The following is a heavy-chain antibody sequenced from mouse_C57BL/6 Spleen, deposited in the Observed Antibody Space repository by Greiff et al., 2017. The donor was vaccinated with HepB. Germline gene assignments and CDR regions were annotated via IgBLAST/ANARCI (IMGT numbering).Heavy chain of an antibody. CDR3: AREGANWGYFDY. J-gene: IGHJ2*01. Sequence: VQLQQPGAELVRPGSSVKLSCKASGYTFTSYWMHWVKQRPIQGLEWIGNIDPSDSETHYNQKFKDKATLTVDKSSSTAYMQLSSLTSEDSAVYYCAREGANWGYFDYWGQGTTLTVSS. V-gene: IGHV1-52*01. CDR2: IDPSDSET. CDR1: GYTFTSYW. D-gene: IGHD4-1*01.